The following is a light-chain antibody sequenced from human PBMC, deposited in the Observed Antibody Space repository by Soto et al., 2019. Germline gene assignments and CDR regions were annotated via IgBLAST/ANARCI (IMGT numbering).Light chain of an antibody. CDR2: AAS. V-gene: IGKV1-39*01. CDR1: QSISSY. J-gene: IGKJ5*01. CDR3: QQSSTSLIT. Sequence: DIQMTQSPSSLSASVGDRVTITCRASQSISSYLNWYQQRPGKAPKLLIYAASSFQSGVPSRFSGSGSGTDFTLTISSLQPEDFATYYCQQSSTSLITFGQGTRLEIK.